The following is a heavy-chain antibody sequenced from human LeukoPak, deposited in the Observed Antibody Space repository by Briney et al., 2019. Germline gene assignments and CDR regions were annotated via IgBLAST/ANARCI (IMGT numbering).Heavy chain of an antibody. Sequence: GSLRLSCAVFGSGFPFSKAWMSWVRQAPGKGLEWVSAISGSGGSTYYADSAKGRFTISRDNSKNTLYLQMNSLRAEDTAVYYCAKDDSGYYPITWGQGTLVTVSS. CDR2: ISGSGGST. V-gene: IGHV3-23*01. J-gene: IGHJ5*02. CDR3: AKDDSGYYPIT. D-gene: IGHD3-22*01. CDR1: GFPFSKAW.